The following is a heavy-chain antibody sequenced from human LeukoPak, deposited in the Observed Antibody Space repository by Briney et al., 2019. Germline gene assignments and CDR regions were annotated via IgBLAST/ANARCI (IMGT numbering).Heavy chain of an antibody. D-gene: IGHD1-26*01. Sequence: SETLSLTRTVSGGSISSYYWSWIRQPPGKGLEWIGYIYYSGSTNYNPSLKSRVTISVDTSKNQFSLKLSSVTAADTAVYYCARYSGSHPAPYYFDYWGQGTLVTVSS. CDR3: ARYSGSHPAPYYFDY. CDR2: IYYSGST. CDR1: GGSISSYY. J-gene: IGHJ4*02. V-gene: IGHV4-59*01.